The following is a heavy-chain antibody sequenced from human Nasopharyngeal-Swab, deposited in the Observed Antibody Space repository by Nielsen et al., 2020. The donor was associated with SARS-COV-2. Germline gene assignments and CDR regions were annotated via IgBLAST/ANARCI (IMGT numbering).Heavy chain of an antibody. Sequence: GESLKISCAASGLTVTTSYMNWVRRIPGKGLEWVSFISSDGSASYADSVQGRFTIPRQNSRNTLYLQMNSLRAEDTAVYYCARGVRGSGTYWGMDIWGQGTTVTVSS. CDR3: ARGVRGSGTYWGMDI. V-gene: IGHV3-53*01. J-gene: IGHJ6*02. CDR2: ISSDGSA. CDR1: GLTVTTSY. D-gene: IGHD3-10*01.